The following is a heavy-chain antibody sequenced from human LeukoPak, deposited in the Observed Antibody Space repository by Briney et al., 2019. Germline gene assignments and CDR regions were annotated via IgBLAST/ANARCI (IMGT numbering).Heavy chain of an antibody. CDR1: GFTFSNNG. V-gene: IGHV3-48*02. D-gene: IGHD7-27*01. Sequence: GGSLRLSCAASGFTFSNNGMNWVRQAPGKGPECLSYISGGSDTIYYADSVKGRFTISRDNAKSSLYLQMDSLRDEDTAVYYCATNPHSGNWGWGRGTMVTVSS. J-gene: IGHJ3*01. CDR2: ISGGSDTI. CDR3: ATNPHSGNWG.